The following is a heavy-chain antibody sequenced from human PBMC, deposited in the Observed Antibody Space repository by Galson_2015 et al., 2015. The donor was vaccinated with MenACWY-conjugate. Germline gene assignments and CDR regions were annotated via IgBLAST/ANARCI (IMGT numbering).Heavy chain of an antibody. CDR1: GYISTTYW. Sequence: QSGAEVKKPGESLKISCKASGYISTTYWIAWVRQMPGKGLEWMGLISPGDSNTRYSPSFQGQVTISADKSISTAYLQWSSLKASDTAMYYCARHPPGGRGMDVWGQGTTVTVSS. D-gene: IGHD1-26*01. CDR2: ISPGDSNT. J-gene: IGHJ6*02. V-gene: IGHV5-51*01. CDR3: ARHPPGGRGMDV.